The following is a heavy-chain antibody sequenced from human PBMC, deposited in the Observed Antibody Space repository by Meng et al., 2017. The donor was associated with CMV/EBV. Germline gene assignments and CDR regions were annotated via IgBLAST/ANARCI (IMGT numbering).Heavy chain of an antibody. V-gene: IGHV3-21*01. CDR3: ARAAGSLLRYYFDY. Sequence: GESLKISCAASGFTFSSYSMNWVRQAPGKGLEWVSSISSSSSYIYYADSVKGRFTISRDNAKNSPYLQMNSLRAEDTAVYYCARAAGSLLRYYFDYWGQGTLVTVSS. CDR1: GFTFSSYS. D-gene: IGHD3-10*01. J-gene: IGHJ4*02. CDR2: ISSSSSYI.